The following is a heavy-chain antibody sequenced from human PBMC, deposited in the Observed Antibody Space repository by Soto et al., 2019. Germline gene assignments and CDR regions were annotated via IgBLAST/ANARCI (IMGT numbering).Heavy chain of an antibody. CDR2: IIPIFGTA. Sequence: PSVKVSCKASGGTFSSYAISWVRQAPGQGLEWMGGIIPIFGTANYAQKFQGRVTITADESTSTAYMELSSLRSEDTAVYYCARGEGYSSGWYGDYWGQGTLVTVSS. J-gene: IGHJ4*02. V-gene: IGHV1-69*13. CDR1: GGTFSSYA. D-gene: IGHD6-19*01. CDR3: ARGEGYSSGWYGDY.